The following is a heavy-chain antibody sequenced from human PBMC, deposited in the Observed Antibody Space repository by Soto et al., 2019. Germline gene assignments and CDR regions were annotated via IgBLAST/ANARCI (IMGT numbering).Heavy chain of an antibody. CDR1: GLTFSSDA. D-gene: IGHD4-17*01. Sequence: QVQLVESGGGVVQPGRSLILSCAASGLTFSSDAMHWVRQAPGRGLEWVAVISYDGINIHYADSVKGRFTISRDNSKTTLYLQMHSLRVEDTAVYYCARDLSGDYGSLWFDPWGQGSLVTVSS. V-gene: IGHV3-30-3*01. J-gene: IGHJ5*02. CDR2: ISYDGINI. CDR3: ARDLSGDYGSLWFDP.